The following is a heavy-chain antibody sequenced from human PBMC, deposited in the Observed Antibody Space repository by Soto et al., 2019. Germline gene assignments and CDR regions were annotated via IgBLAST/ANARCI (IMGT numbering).Heavy chain of an antibody. V-gene: IGHV3-7*01. J-gene: IGHJ6*02. CDR1: GFTFSSYG. CDR3: AREGGYCSGGSCYSGLDYYYGMDV. CDR2: IKQDGSEK. Sequence: AGGSLRLSCAACGFTFSSYGMRWVRQAPGRGLALVSSIKQDGSEKYYVDSVTGRFTISRDKAKNSLYLQMNSLRAEETAVYYCAREGGYCSGGSCYSGLDYYYGMDVWGQGTTVTVSS. D-gene: IGHD2-15*01.